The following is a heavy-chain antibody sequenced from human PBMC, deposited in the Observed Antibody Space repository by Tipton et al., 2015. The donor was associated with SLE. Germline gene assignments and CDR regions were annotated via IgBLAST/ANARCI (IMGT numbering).Heavy chain of an antibody. CDR1: GGSISSSSYY. V-gene: IGHV4-39*07. CDR2: IYYSGST. CDR3: ARGAPEAVGVGSGWIDY. Sequence: TLSLTCTVSGGSISSSSYYWGWIRQPPGKGLEWIGSIYYSGSTYYNPSLKSRVTISVDTSKNQFSLKLSSVTAADTAVYYCARGAPEAVGVGSGWIDYWGQGTLVTVSS. J-gene: IGHJ4*02. D-gene: IGHD6-19*01.